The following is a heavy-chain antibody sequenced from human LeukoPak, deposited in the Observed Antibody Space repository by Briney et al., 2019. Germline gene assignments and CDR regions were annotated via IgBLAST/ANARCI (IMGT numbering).Heavy chain of an antibody. CDR1: GYTFSDYY. J-gene: IGHJ5*02. D-gene: IGHD2-2*01. V-gene: IGHV1-2*02. Sequence: ASVKVSCKASGYTFSDYYMHWVRQAPGQGLEWMGWMNPKNGGTNYAQKFQGRVIMTRDTSINTAYMELSRLTSDDTAVYYCARCSVVVPAAINWLDPWGQGTLVTVSS. CDR2: MNPKNGGT. CDR3: ARCSVVVPAAINWLDP.